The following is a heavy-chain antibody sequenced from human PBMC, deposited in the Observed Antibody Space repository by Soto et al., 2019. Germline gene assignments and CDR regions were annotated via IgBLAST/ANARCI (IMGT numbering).Heavy chain of an antibody. V-gene: IGHV3-74*01. CDR1: GFGFHTYW. CDR2: INSDGDTS. J-gene: IGHJ5*02. CDR3: TRXWVDYYGSGNYYPRFDP. Sequence: PGESLRLSCVASGFGFHTYWMHWVRQVPGKGLVWVARINSDGDTSTYADSVKGRFSISRDNTKNTLFLQMNGLRDDDTAVYYCTRXWVDYYGSGNYYPRFDPWGQGALVTVSS. D-gene: IGHD3-10*01.